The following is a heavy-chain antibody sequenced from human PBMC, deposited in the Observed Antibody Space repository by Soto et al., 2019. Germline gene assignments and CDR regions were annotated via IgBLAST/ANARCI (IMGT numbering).Heavy chain of an antibody. D-gene: IGHD5-18*01. V-gene: IGHV1-46*01. J-gene: IGHJ3*02. CDR3: AQIRGRYSYGSDAFDI. Sequence: ASVKVSCKASGYTFTSYYMHWVRQAPGQGLEWMGIINPSGGSTSYAQKFQGRVTVTRDTSTSTVYMELSSLRSEDTAVYYCAQIRGRYSYGSDAFDIWGQGTMVTVSS. CDR1: GYTFTSYY. CDR2: INPSGGST.